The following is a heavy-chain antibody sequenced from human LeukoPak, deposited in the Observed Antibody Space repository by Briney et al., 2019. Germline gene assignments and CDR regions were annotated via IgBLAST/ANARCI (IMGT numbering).Heavy chain of an antibody. Sequence: PGGSLRLSCAASGFTFSSYAMSWVRQAPGKGLEWVSAISGSGGSTYYADSVKGRFTISRDNSKNTLNLQMNSLRAEDTAVYYCAKDSGSYSAYIDYWGQGTLVTVSS. D-gene: IGHD1-26*01. J-gene: IGHJ4*02. CDR2: ISGSGGST. CDR1: GFTFSSYA. V-gene: IGHV3-23*01. CDR3: AKDSGSYSAYIDY.